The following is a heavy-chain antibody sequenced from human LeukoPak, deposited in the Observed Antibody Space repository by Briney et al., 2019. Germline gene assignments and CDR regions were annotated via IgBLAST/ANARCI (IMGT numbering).Heavy chain of an antibody. J-gene: IGHJ3*02. CDR3: AKGSGTRAFDI. Sequence: LTGGSLRLSCAASGFTFSSYPMSWVRQAPGKGLEWVSGISGSGGGTFYPESVKGRFIISRDNSKNTLYLQMNSLRAEDTAVYYCAKGSGTRAFDIWGQGTMVTVPS. D-gene: IGHD3-10*01. V-gene: IGHV3-23*01. CDR1: GFTFSSYP. CDR2: ISGSGGGT.